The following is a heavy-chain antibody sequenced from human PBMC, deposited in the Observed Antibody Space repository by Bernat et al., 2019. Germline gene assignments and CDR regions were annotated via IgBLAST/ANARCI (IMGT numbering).Heavy chain of an antibody. CDR3: VRVVAAIQNWFDP. CDR2: IILILGMA. V-gene: IGHV1-69*04. J-gene: IGHJ5*02. CDR1: GGTFSSYA. Sequence: QVQLVQSGAEVKKPGSSVKVSCKASGGTFSSYAISWVRQAPGQGLEWMGRIILILGMANYAQKFQGRVTITADKSTSTAYMELSSLRSEDTAVYYCVRVVAAIQNWFDPWGQGTLVTVSS. D-gene: IGHD2-15*01.